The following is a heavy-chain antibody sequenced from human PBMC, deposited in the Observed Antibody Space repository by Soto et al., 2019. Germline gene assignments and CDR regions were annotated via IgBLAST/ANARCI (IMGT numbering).Heavy chain of an antibody. J-gene: IGHJ3*02. CDR3: ARASLVGATVDAFDI. CDR2: IIPIFGTA. Sequence: SVKVSCKASGGTFSSYAISWVRQAPGQGLEWMGGIIPIFGTANYAQKFQGRVTITADESTSTAYMELSSLRSEDTAVYYCARASLVGATVDAFDIWGQGTMVTVSS. V-gene: IGHV1-69*13. CDR1: GGTFSSYA. D-gene: IGHD1-26*01.